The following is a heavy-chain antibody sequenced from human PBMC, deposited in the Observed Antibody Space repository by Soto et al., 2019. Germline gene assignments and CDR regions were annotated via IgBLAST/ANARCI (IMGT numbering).Heavy chain of an antibody. Sequence: TGGSLRLSCAASGFTFSSYWMSWVRQAPGKGLEWVSAISGSGGSSYYADSVKGRFTISRDNSKNTLYLQMNSLRAEDTAVYYCARGGYYYDSSGSINPETDAFDIWGQGTMVTVSS. D-gene: IGHD3-22*01. V-gene: IGHV3-23*01. J-gene: IGHJ3*02. CDR3: ARGGYYYDSSGSINPETDAFDI. CDR2: ISGSGGSS. CDR1: GFTFSSYW.